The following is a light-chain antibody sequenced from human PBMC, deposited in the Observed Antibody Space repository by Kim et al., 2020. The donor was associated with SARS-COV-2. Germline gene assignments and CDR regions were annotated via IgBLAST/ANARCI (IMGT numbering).Light chain of an antibody. CDR3: QSADSSGTWV. CDR2: KDS. Sequence: SYELTQPPSVSVSPGQTARITCSGDALPKQYACWYQQKPGQAPVLVIYKDSERPSGIPERFSGSSSGTTATLTISGVQAEDEADYYCQSADSSGTWVFGG. V-gene: IGLV3-25*03. J-gene: IGLJ3*02. CDR1: ALPKQY.